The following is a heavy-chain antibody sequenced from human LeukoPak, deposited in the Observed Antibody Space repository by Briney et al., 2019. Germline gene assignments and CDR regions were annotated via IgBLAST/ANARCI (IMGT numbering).Heavy chain of an antibody. D-gene: IGHD6-19*01. J-gene: IGHJ4*02. CDR3: ARTKDSSGWYGLDY. CDR2: ISGSGGST. CDR1: GFTFSSYA. V-gene: IGHV3-23*01. Sequence: GGSLRLSCAASGFTFSSYAMSWVRQAPGKGLEWVSAISGSGGSTYYADSVKGRFTISRDNSKNTLYLQMNSLRAEDTAVYYCARTKDSSGWYGLDYWGQGTLVTVSS.